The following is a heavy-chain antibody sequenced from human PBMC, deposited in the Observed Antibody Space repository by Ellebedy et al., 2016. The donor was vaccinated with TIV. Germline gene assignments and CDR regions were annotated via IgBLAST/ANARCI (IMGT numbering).Heavy chain of an antibody. D-gene: IGHD3-22*01. J-gene: IGHJ4*02. CDR2: FYLNGRT. V-gene: IGHV4-59*11. Sequence: SETLSLTCSVSGASISSRYWGWVRQPPGKGLEWIGYFYLNGRTKYNSSLKGRVTISVDTSKNQVSLNLASVTVADTAVYYCASVDDYYDSSGSLDFYLDSWGQGTLVTVSS. CDR1: GASISSRY. CDR3: ASVDDYYDSSGSLDFYLDS.